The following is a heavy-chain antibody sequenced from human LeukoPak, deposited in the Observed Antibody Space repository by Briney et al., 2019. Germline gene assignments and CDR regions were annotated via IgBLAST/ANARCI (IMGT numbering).Heavy chain of an antibody. D-gene: IGHD3-10*01. CDR1: GFTFSSYA. CDR2: ISYDGSNK. V-gene: IGHV3-30*01. CDR3: AKVYETTMVRGAVDY. J-gene: IGHJ4*02. Sequence: GGSLRLSCAASGFTFSSYAMHWVRQAPGKGLEWVAVISYDGSNKYHADSVKGRFTISRDNSKNTLYLQMNSLRAEDTAVYYCAKVYETTMVRGAVDYWGQGTLVTVSS.